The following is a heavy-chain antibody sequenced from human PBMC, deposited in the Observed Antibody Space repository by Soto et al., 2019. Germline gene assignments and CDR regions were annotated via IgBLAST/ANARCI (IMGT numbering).Heavy chain of an antibody. CDR2: IKSKTDGGTT. J-gene: IGHJ6*02. Sequence: EVQLVESGGGLVQPGGSLRLSCAASGFTFSNAWMNWVRQAPGKGLEWVGRIKSKTDGGTTDYAAPVKGRFTISRDDSKNTLYLQMNSLKTEDTAVHYCTTEEASIAARLGMDVWGQGTTVTVSS. CDR1: GFTFSNAW. D-gene: IGHD6-6*01. V-gene: IGHV3-15*07. CDR3: TTEEASIAARLGMDV.